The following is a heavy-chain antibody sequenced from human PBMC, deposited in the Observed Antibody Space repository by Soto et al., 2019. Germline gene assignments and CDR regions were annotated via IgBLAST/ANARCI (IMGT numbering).Heavy chain of an antibody. CDR2: MSGSAGST. V-gene: IGHV3-23*01. D-gene: IGHD6-19*01. J-gene: IGHJ4*02. CDR3: ARERSSGCDY. Sequence: GGSLRLSCAASGFTFSSYAMSWVRQAPGKGLEWVSGMSGSAGSTYYADSVKGRFTISRDNSKNTLYLQMNSLRAEDTAVYYCARERSSGCDYWGQGTLVTVSS. CDR1: GFTFSSYA.